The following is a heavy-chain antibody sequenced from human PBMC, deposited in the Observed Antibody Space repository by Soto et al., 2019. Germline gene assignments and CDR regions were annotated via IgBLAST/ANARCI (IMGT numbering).Heavy chain of an antibody. CDR1: GYTFTSYG. J-gene: IGHJ5*02. D-gene: IGHD6-6*01. CDR3: AVFYSSSSRGVWFDP. Sequence: ASVKVSCKASGYTFTSYGISWVRQAPGQVLEWMGWISAYNGNTNYAQKLQGRVTMTTDTSTSTAYMELRSLRSDDTAVYYCAVFYSSSSRGVWFDPWGQGTLVTVSS. V-gene: IGHV1-18*01. CDR2: ISAYNGNT.